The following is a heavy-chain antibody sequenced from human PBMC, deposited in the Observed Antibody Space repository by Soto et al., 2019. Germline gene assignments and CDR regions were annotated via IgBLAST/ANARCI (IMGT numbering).Heavy chain of an antibody. CDR3: ARDPDTTSKVDH. D-gene: IGHD1-1*01. J-gene: IGHJ4*02. CDR2: ISSSGSPL. V-gene: IGHV3-11*01. Sequence: QVQLVESGGGLVEPGGSLRLSCTASGFTFSDHYMSWIRQAPGKGLEWVSYISSSGSPLYYADSVKGRFTISRDNAKNSLYLQMSSLRAEDTALYCGARDPDTTSKVDHWGQGTQVTVSS. CDR1: GFTFSDHY.